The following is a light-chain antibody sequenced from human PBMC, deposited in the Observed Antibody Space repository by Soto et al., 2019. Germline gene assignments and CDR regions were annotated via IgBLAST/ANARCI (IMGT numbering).Light chain of an antibody. CDR2: GAS. J-gene: IGKJ1*01. CDR3: QQYGSSPTWT. CDR1: QSVSSNY. V-gene: IGKV3-20*01. Sequence: ESVLTQSPGTLSLSPGERATLSCRASQSVSSNYLAWYQQKPGQAPRLLIYGASTRASGIPDRFSGSGSGTDFTFTISRLEPEDSAVYYCQQYGSSPTWTFGQGTKVDIK.